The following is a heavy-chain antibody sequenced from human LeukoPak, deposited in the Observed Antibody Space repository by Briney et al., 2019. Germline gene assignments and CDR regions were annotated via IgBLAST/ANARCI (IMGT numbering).Heavy chain of an antibody. CDR3: TTLYDILTSYYH. D-gene: IGHD3-9*01. J-gene: IGHJ4*02. V-gene: IGHV3-15*01. Sequence: GGSLRLSCAASGFTFSNAWMSWVRQAPGKGLEWVGRIKSKTDGGTTDYAAPVKGRFTISRDDSKNTLYLQMNSLKTEDTAVYYCTTLYDILTSYYHWGQGTLVTVSS. CDR1: GFTFSNAW. CDR2: IKSKTDGGTT.